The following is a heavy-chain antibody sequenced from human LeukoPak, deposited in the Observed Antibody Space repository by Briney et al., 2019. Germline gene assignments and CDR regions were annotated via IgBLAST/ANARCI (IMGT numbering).Heavy chain of an antibody. CDR1: GFTFGTYW. V-gene: IGHV3-23*01. CDR3: AKAPVTTCRGAYCYPFDY. J-gene: IGHJ4*02. D-gene: IGHD2-21*01. CDR2: ISDSGNT. Sequence: GGSLRLSCGASGFTFGTYWMHWVRHAPGKGLEWVSAISDSGNTYHADSVKGRFTISRDSSKNTLFLQMNRLRPEDAAVYYCAKAPVTTCRGAYCYPFDYWGQGTLVTVSS.